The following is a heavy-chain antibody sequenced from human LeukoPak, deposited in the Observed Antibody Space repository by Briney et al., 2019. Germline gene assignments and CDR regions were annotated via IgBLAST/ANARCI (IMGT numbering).Heavy chain of an antibody. J-gene: IGHJ5*02. V-gene: IGHV4-59*01. CDR1: GASISSYY. D-gene: IGHD1-26*01. CDR2: IYYSGST. CDR3: ARDRGSWWFDP. Sequence: SETLSLTCTVSGASISSYYWNWIRQPPGKGLEWIGYIYYSGSTDYNPSLKSRVTISLDTSKNQFSLKLTSVTAADTAVYYCARDRGSWWFDPWGQGTLVTVSS.